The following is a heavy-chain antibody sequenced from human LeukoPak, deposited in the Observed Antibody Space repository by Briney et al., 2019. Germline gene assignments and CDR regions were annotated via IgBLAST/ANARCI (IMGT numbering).Heavy chain of an antibody. CDR1: GFTVSSNY. CDR3: AKDRSIGTYYTFDH. D-gene: IGHD1-26*01. CDR2: TYSNGRT. V-gene: IGHV3-53*01. Sequence: GGSLRLSCAASGFTVSSNYMSWVRQAPGKGLEWVSVTYSNGRTYYADSVKGRFTVSRDNSKNSLYLQMSSLTAADTAVYYCAKDRSIGTYYTFDHWGQGTLVTVSS. J-gene: IGHJ4*02.